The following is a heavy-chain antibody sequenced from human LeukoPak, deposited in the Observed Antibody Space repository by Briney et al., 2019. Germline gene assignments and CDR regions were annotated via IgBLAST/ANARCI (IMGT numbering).Heavy chain of an antibody. CDR2: INPSGGST. Sequence: GASVKVSCKASGYTFTSYYMHWVRQAPGQGLEWMGIINPSGGSTSYAQKFQGRVTMTRDMSTSTVYMELSSLRSEDTAVYYCARSGYDYVWGSLADYWGQGTLVTVSS. J-gene: IGHJ4*02. V-gene: IGHV1-46*01. D-gene: IGHD3-16*01. CDR1: GYTFTSYY. CDR3: ARSGYDYVWGSLADY.